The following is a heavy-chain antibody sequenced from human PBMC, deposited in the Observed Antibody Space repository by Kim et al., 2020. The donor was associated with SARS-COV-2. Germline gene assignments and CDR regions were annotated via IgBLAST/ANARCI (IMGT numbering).Heavy chain of an antibody. Sequence: SETLSLTCTVSGYYIRTHHYWGWIRQPPGKGLEWIGSIYHTGDTFYNSSLMSRVTISVDTSKNQFSLRLMSVTAEDTAVYYCARHNFMDVWGQGTTVTVSS. J-gene: IGHJ6*02. CDR1: GYYIRTHHY. V-gene: IGHV4-38-2*02. CDR3: ARHNFMDV. CDR2: IYHTGDT.